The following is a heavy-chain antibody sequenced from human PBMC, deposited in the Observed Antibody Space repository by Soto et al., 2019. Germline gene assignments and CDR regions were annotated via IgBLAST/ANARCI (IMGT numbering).Heavy chain of an antibody. Sequence: ASVKVSCKASGYSFTDYHIHWLRQAPGQGLEWLGRINPKSGGTSTAQKFQGWVTITTDTSISTASMELTRLTSDDTAIYYCARGDSTDCSNGVCSFFYNHDMDVWGQGTTVTVSS. CDR1: GYSFTDYH. CDR2: INPKSGGT. V-gene: IGHV1-2*04. CDR3: ARGDSTDCSNGVCSFFYNHDMDV. D-gene: IGHD2-8*01. J-gene: IGHJ6*02.